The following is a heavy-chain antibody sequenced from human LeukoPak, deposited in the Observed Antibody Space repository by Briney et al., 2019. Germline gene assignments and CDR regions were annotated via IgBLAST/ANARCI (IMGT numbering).Heavy chain of an antibody. D-gene: IGHD3-22*01. CDR3: ARRGYYDSSGYYNY. J-gene: IGHJ4*02. CDR1: GYTFTSYG. V-gene: IGHV1-18*01. CDR2: ISAYNGNT. Sequence: ASVKVSCKASGYTFTSYGISWVRQAPGQGLEWMGWISAYNGNTNYAQKLQGRVTMTTDTSTSAAYMELRSLRSDDTAVYYCARRGYYDSSGYYNYWGQGTLVTVSS.